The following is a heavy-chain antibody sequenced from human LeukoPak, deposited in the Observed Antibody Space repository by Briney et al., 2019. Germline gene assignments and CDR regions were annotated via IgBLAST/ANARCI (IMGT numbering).Heavy chain of an antibody. J-gene: IGHJ4*02. Sequence: SSVKVSCKASGGTFSSYAISWVRQAPGQGLEWMGWINPNSGGTNYAQKFQGRVTMTRDTSISTAYMELSRLRSDDTAVYYCARFHGNMFSFDYWGQGTLVTVSS. V-gene: IGHV1-2*02. CDR1: GGTFSSYA. CDR2: INPNSGGT. CDR3: ARFHGNMFSFDY. D-gene: IGHD3-10*02.